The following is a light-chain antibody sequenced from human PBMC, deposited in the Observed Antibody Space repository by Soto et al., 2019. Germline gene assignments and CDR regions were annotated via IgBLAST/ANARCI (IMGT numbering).Light chain of an antibody. V-gene: IGKV3-20*01. Sequence: EIVLTQSPGTLSLSPGERGTLSCRASQSVSSSYLAWYQQKPGQAPRLLIYGASSRATGIPDRFSGSGSGTDFTLTISRLEPEDFAVYYCQYYGSSPLTFGQGTRLEIK. CDR2: GAS. J-gene: IGKJ5*01. CDR3: QYYGSSPLT. CDR1: QSVSSSY.